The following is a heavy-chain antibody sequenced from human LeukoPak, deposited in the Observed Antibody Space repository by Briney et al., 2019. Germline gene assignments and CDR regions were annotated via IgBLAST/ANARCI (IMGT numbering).Heavy chain of an antibody. D-gene: IGHD5-24*01. CDR3: ARVNGDAHNKSDY. CDR1: GGSFSGYY. J-gene: IGHJ4*02. V-gene: IGHV4-34*01. CDR2: IYHSGAT. Sequence: SETLSLTCAVYGGSFSGYYWSWIRQPPGKGLEWIGTIYHSGATYYNPFLKSRVTISLDTSKNQFSLKLTSVTAADTAVYYCARVNGDAHNKSDYWGQGTLVTVSS.